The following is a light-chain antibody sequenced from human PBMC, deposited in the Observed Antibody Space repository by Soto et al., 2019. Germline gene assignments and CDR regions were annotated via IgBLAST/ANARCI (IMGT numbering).Light chain of an antibody. J-gene: IGLJ2*01. CDR1: SSDVGGYDF. Sequence: QSALTQPASVSGSPGQSITIFCTGTSSDVGGYDFVSWYQQHPGKAPKLLIYEVTNRPSGVSDRFSGSKSGNTASLSIYGVQAEDESDYYCSSYTSTSTLVFGGGTQLTVL. CDR2: EVT. CDR3: SSYTSTSTLV. V-gene: IGLV2-14*01.